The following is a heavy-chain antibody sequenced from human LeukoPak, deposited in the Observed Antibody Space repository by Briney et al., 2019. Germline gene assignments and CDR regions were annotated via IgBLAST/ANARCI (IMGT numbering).Heavy chain of an antibody. D-gene: IGHD5-18*01. Sequence: SETLSLTCSVSGGSISTYHWNWIRKPPGKGLEWIGYMQSSGISKYNPSLKSRVNIFVDTSKNQFVLNLRSVTAADTAFYYCAKDKRHSYGRYFDPWGQGMLVTVSS. V-gene: IGHV4-59*01. CDR1: GGSISTYH. J-gene: IGHJ4*02. CDR3: AKDKRHSYGRYFDP. CDR2: MQSSGIS.